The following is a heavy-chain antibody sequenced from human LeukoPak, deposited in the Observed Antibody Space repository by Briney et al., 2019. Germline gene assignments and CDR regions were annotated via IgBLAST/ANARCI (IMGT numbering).Heavy chain of an antibody. CDR1: GFTFSSYS. Sequence: SGGSLRLSCAASGFTFSSYSMKWVRQAPGKGLEWVSSISSSSSYIYYADSVKGRFTISRDNAKNSLYLQMNSLRAEDTAVYYCARDATVTTPYFDYWGQGTLVTVSS. J-gene: IGHJ4*02. V-gene: IGHV3-21*01. CDR3: ARDATVTTPYFDY. CDR2: ISSSSSYI. D-gene: IGHD4-17*01.